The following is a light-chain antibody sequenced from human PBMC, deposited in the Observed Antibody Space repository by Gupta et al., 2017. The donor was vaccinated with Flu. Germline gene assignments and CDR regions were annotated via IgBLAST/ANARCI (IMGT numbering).Light chain of an antibody. Sequence: ISCTRSSGSIGTDFVQWYQQRPGSSPIILIYENNQRPSGVPDRFSGSIDTSSNSASLTISGLKTEDEADYFCQSYDSTIVLFGGGTKLTV. CDR3: QSYDSTIVL. CDR2: ENN. V-gene: IGLV6-57*01. CDR1: SGSIGTDF. J-gene: IGLJ2*01.